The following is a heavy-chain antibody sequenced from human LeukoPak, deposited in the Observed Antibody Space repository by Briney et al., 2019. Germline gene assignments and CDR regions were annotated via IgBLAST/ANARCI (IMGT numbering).Heavy chain of an antibody. J-gene: IGHJ6*03. D-gene: IGHD6-19*01. CDR2: IYYSGST. CDR1: GGSISSYY. CDR3: ARARTAVAGTVATSWYMDV. Sequence: PSETLSLTCTVSGGSISSYYWSWIRQPPGKGLEWIGYIYYSGSTNYNPSLKSRVTISVDTSKNQFSLKLSSVTAADTAMYYCARARTAVAGTVATSWYMDVWGKGTTVTISS. V-gene: IGHV4-59*01.